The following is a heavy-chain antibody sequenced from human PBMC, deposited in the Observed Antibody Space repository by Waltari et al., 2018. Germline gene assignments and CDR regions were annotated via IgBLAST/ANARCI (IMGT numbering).Heavy chain of an antibody. CDR2: FNAGGCST. D-gene: IGHD2-2*01. Sequence: EVQVVESGGDLVQPGGSLRLSCTASGFDFSPYWMHLVRQVPGKGLVWGSGFNAGGCSTTYAYAGRGRFTISGDNAGSTVHLKMSSLIAEYTAVYYWGTLDAVASWGQGTLVTVSS. CDR1: GFDFSPYW. CDR3: GTLDAVAS. V-gene: IGHV3-74*03. J-gene: IGHJ5*02.